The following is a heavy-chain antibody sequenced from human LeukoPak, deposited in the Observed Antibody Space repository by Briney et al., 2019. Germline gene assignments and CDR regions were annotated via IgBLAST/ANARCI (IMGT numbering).Heavy chain of an antibody. D-gene: IGHD6-19*01. CDR2: ISGSRGTT. CDR3: AKERTGGWPFDY. V-gene: IGHV3-23*01. CDR1: GFTFSSCA. Sequence: GGSLRLSCAASGFTFSSCAMSWVRQAPGKGLEWVSGISGSRGTTYYADSVKGRLTISRDNSKNTLYLQMNSLGADDTAVYYCAKERTGGWPFDYWGQGTLVTVS. J-gene: IGHJ4*02.